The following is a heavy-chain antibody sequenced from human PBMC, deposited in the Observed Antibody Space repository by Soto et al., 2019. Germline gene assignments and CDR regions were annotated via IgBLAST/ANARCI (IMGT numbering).Heavy chain of an antibody. CDR2: ISGSGGST. J-gene: IGHJ2*01. Sequence: EVQLLESGGGLVQPGGSLRLSCAASGFTFSSYAMSWVRQPPGKGLEWASAISGSGGSTYYADSVKGRFTISRDNSKNTLYLQMNSLRAEDTAVYYCAKGCTLGWLLNWYFDLWGRGTLVTVSS. D-gene: IGHD3-22*01. V-gene: IGHV3-23*01. CDR1: GFTFSSYA. CDR3: AKGCTLGWLLNWYFDL.